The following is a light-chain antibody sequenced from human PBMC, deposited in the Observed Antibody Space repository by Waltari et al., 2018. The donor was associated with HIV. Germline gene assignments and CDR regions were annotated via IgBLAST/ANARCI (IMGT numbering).Light chain of an antibody. V-gene: IGKV1-39*01. CDR1: QSISTY. J-gene: IGKJ2*01. CDR3: QQTYSTPHT. CDR2: AAS. Sequence: DIQMTQPLSSLSASVGDRVTINCRASQSISTYLAWYQQKPGKAPKLLIYAASNLKSGVPSRFSGTGSGTDFTLTISSLQPEDFATYYCQQTYSTPHTFGQGTKLEIK.